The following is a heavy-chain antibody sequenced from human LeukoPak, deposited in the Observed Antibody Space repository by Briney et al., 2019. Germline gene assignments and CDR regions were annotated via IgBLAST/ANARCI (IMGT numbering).Heavy chain of an antibody. V-gene: IGHV3-21*01. D-gene: IGHD3-3*01. CDR3: ARVGFLEWFYFFY. Sequence: GGSLRLSCAATGFTLSGHSMNWVRQAPGKGLDWVSSISPTSAYIYYQDSVKGRFTISRDNAKNSLYLQMNSLRAEDTAVYYCARVGFLEWFYFFYWGQGTLVTVSS. J-gene: IGHJ4*02. CDR1: GFTLSGHS. CDR2: ISPTSAYI.